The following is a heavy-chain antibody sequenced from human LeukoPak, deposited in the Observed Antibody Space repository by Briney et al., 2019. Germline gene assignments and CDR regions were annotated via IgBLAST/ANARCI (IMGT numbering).Heavy chain of an antibody. Sequence: GGSLRLSCEASGFTVSRNYMNWVRQAPGKGLEWVSLIYNTGGTYYADSVKGRFTISRDKSKNTPFLQMNSLRVDDTAVYYCATEGDTDDAFDTWGQGTMVTVSS. V-gene: IGHV3-53*01. J-gene: IGHJ3*02. CDR1: GFTVSRNY. D-gene: IGHD2-21*01. CDR3: ATEGDTDDAFDT. CDR2: IYNTGGT.